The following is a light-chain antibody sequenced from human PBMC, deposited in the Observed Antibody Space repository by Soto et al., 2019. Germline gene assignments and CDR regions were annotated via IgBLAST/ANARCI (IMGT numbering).Light chain of an antibody. V-gene: IGKV3-15*01. CDR1: QSVRRN. CDR2: GAS. Sequence: MEHSPVALSVSKREGATLSCRASQSVRRNLAWYQQRPGQAPRLLIYGASTRATGIPARFSGSGSGTEFTLTISSLQSEDFAVYYCQQYDVWPPLTFGGGT. J-gene: IGKJ4*01. CDR3: QQYDVWPPLT.